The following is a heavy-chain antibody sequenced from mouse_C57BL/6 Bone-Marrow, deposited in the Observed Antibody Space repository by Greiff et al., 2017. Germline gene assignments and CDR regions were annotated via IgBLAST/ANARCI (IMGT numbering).Heavy chain of an antibody. J-gene: IGHJ1*03. V-gene: IGHV1-54*01. CDR3: ASFDYVWYFDV. D-gene: IGHD2-4*01. CDR2: INPGSGGT. Sequence: QVQLQHSGAELVRPGTSVKVSCKASGYAFTNYLIEWVKQRPGQGLEWIGVINPGSGGTNYNEKFKGKATLTADKSSSTAYMQLSSLTSEDSAVYFCASFDYVWYFDVWGTGTTVTVSS. CDR1: GYAFTNYL.